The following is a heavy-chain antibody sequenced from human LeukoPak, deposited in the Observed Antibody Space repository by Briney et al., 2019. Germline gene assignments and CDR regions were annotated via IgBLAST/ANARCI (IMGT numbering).Heavy chain of an antibody. V-gene: IGHV4-38-2*01. CDR1: NYSTSSGYY. Sequence: SETLSLTCAVSNYSTSSGYYWGWIRQPPGKGLEWIGSIYHRGNTYYNPSLKSRVTISVDTSKNQFSLKLSSLTAADTAVYYCARIRMITFGGVIVRTYYFDYWGQGTLVIVSS. CDR3: ARIRMITFGGVIVRTYYFDY. D-gene: IGHD3-16*02. J-gene: IGHJ4*02. CDR2: IYHRGNT.